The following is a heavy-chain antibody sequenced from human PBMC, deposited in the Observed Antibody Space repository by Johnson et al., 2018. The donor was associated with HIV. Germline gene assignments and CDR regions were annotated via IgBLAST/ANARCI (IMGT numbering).Heavy chain of an antibody. CDR2: ISYDGSNK. CDR3: AKEKNGYHWTFDI. D-gene: IGHD5-24*01. Sequence: QVQLVESGGGVVQPGRSLRLSCAASGFTFTFYAMHWVRQAPGKGLEWVAVISYDGSNKYYADSVKGRFTISRDNSKNTLYLQMNSLRAEDTAVYYCAKEKNGYHWTFDIWGQGTMVTVSS. J-gene: IGHJ3*02. CDR1: GFTFTFYA. V-gene: IGHV3-30*04.